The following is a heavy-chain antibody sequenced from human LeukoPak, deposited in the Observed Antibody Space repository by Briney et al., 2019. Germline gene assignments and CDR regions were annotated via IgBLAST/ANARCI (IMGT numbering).Heavy chain of an antibody. V-gene: IGHV4-30-4*08. CDR2: IYYSGST. CDR3: ARQLGQQFVLGYYYYMDV. D-gene: IGHD6-13*01. Sequence: PSETLSLTCTVSGGSISSGDYYWSWIRQPPGKGLEWIGYIYYSGSTYYNPSLKSRVTISVDTSKNQFSLKLSSVTAADTAVYYCARQLGQQFVLGYYYYMDVWGKGTTVTVSS. CDR1: GGSISSGDYY. J-gene: IGHJ6*03.